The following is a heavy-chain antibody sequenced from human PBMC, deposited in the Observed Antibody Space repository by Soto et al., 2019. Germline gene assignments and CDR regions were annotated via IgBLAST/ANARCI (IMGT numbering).Heavy chain of an antibody. V-gene: IGHV4-61*08. CDR3: ARGFSSVSMDA. D-gene: IGHD6-19*01. CDR1: GDSVSSGGYY. J-gene: IGHJ6*02. CDR2: IYSSGSA. Sequence: PSETLSLTCTVSGDSVSSGGYYWSWIRQPPGKGLEWIGYIYSSGSANYNPSLKSRVTIPRDTSKNQISLKVASVTAADTAGYYCARGFSSVSMDAWGQGITVTVSS.